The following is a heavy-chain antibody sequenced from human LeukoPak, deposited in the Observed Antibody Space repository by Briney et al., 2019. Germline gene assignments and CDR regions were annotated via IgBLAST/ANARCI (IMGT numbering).Heavy chain of an antibody. D-gene: IGHD3-16*01. Sequence: TGGSLRLSCAVSGFSVSNNYMNWVRQAPGKGLEWVSLIYSRGGTSYADSVKGRFTISRDSSKNTLFLQMNSLRAEDTAVYYCARENDQGFDYWGQGTLVTVSS. CDR2: IYSRGGT. V-gene: IGHV3-53*01. CDR1: GFSVSNNY. J-gene: IGHJ4*02. CDR3: ARENDQGFDY.